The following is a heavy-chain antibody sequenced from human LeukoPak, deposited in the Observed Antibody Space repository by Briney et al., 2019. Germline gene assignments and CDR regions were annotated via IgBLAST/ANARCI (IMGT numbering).Heavy chain of an antibody. J-gene: IGHJ4*02. Sequence: GGSLRLSCAASGFTFDNYAMNWVRQAPGKGLEWVSSISSSSSYIYYADSVKGRFTISRDNAKNSLYLQMNSLRAEDTAVYYCARDTVKNFDYWGQGTLVTVSS. V-gene: IGHV3-21*01. CDR3: ARDTVKNFDY. CDR1: GFTFDNYA. CDR2: ISSSSSYI. D-gene: IGHD3-16*02.